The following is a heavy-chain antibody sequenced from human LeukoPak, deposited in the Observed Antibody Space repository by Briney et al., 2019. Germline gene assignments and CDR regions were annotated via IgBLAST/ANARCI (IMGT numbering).Heavy chain of an antibody. J-gene: IGHJ4*02. D-gene: IGHD3-22*01. CDR2: TYYSGST. Sequence: PSETLSLTCTVSGGSISSYYWSWIRQPPGKGLEWIGYTYYSGSTNYNPSLKSRVTISVDTSKNQFSLKLSSVTAADTAVYYCARGQRNYYDSSGYWLLNWGQGTLVTVSS. CDR3: ARGQRNYYDSSGYWLLN. CDR1: GGSISSYY. V-gene: IGHV4-59*01.